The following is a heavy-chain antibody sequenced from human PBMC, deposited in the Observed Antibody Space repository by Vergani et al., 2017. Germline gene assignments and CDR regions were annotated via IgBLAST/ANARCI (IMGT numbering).Heavy chain of an antibody. D-gene: IGHD3-3*01. CDR3: ARGEKRYDFWSGTDNWFDP. J-gene: IGHJ5*02. CDR1: GGSISSYY. V-gene: IGHV4-59*01. Sequence: QVQLQESGPGLVKPSETLSLTCTVSGGSISSYYWSRIRQPPGKGLEWIGYSYYSGSTNYNPSLKSRVTISVDTSKNQFSLKLSSVTAADTPVYYCARGEKRYDFWSGTDNWFDPWGQGTLVTVSS. CDR2: SYYSGST.